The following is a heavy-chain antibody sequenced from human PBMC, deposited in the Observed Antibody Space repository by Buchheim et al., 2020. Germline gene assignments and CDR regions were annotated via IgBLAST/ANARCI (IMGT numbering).Heavy chain of an antibody. V-gene: IGHV3-48*02. CDR2: ITCGGQSI. J-gene: IGHJ4*02. Sequence: EVQLVESGGGLVQPGGSLRLSCGVSGFTFSSYGINWVRQAPGKGLEWIAHITCGGQSIYYADSVKGRFTISRDNAKNSLYLQRNSLRDEDTAMYYWARELCSDGSCKFDYWGQGT. D-gene: IGHD2-15*01. CDR3: ARELCSDGSCKFDY. CDR1: GFTFSSYG.